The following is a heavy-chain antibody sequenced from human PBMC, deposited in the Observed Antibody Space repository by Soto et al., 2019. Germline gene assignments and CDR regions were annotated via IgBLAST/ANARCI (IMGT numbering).Heavy chain of an antibody. V-gene: IGHV3-30*18. Sequence: HPGGSLRLSCAASGFTFSSYGMHWVRQAPGKGLEWVAVISYDGSNKYYADSVKGRFTISRDNSKNTLYLQMNSLRAEDTAVYYCAKGMRAARPFGINYYYYGMDVWGQGTTVTVSS. J-gene: IGHJ6*02. CDR3: AKGMRAARPFGINYYYYGMDV. D-gene: IGHD6-6*01. CDR2: ISYDGSNK. CDR1: GFTFSSYG.